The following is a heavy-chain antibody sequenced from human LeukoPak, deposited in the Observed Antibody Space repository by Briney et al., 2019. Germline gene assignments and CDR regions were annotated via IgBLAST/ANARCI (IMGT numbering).Heavy chain of an antibody. V-gene: IGHV3-23*01. CDR3: AKGGYCSGGSYYKCSWFDP. D-gene: IGHD2-15*01. CDR2: ISGSGGST. CDR1: GFTFSSYA. J-gene: IGHJ5*02. Sequence: PGGSLRLSCAASGFTFSSYAMSWVRQAPGKGLEWVSAISGSGGSTYYADSVKGRFTISRDNSKNTLYLQMNSLRAEDTAVYYCAKGGYCSGGSYYKCSWFDPWGQGTLVTVSS.